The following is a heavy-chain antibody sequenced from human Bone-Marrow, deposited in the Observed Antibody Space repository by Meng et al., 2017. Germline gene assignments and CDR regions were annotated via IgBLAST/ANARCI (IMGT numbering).Heavy chain of an antibody. CDR2: INHSGST. CDR3: AREAVAGDY. J-gene: IGHJ4*02. CDR1: GGSFSGYY. V-gene: IGHV4-34*01. D-gene: IGHD6-19*01. Sequence: SQTLSLTCAVYGGSFSGYYWSWIRQPPGKGLEWIGEINHSGSTNYNPSLKSRVTISVDTSKNQFSLKLSSVTAADTAVYYCAREAVAGDYWGQGTLVTVSS.